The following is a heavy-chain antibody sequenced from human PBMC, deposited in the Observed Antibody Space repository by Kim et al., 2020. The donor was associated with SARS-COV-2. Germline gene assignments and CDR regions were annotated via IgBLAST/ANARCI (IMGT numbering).Heavy chain of an antibody. Sequence: DSVKGRIIISRDNGKNSLYLQMNSLRDEDTAVYYCAREDFDYYNSGRFDCWGQGTLVTVSS. CDR3: AREDFDYYNSGRFDC. J-gene: IGHJ5*01. D-gene: IGHD3-10*01. V-gene: IGHV3-7*01.